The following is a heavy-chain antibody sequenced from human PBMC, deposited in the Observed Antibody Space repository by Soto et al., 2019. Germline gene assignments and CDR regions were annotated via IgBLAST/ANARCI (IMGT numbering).Heavy chain of an antibody. D-gene: IGHD6-13*01. V-gene: IGHV3-23*01. Sequence: PGGSLRLSCAASGFTFYNYAMNWVRQGPGKWLEWVPTIDYDGVNKHYAASVKVLFTISRDISKNTLYLQMNSLRAEDTAVYYCANLTRRSLAATKAIAAAGTAYGMDVWGQGTTVTVSS. CDR3: ANLTRRSLAATKAIAAAGTAYGMDV. CDR2: IDYDGVNK. CDR1: GFTFYNYA. J-gene: IGHJ6*02.